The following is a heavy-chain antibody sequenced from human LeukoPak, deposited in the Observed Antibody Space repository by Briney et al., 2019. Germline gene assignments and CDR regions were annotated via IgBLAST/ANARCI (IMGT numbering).Heavy chain of an antibody. CDR2: INGDGRNI. J-gene: IGHJ4*02. Sequence: GGSLRLSCAASGFNFSDFWMHWVRQDPRKGLVWVSRINGDGRNINYADSVRGRFTISRDNAKDTLYLQMNTLRAEDTAVYYCASQLVGFDYWGQGTLDTVSS. D-gene: IGHD2-8*02. CDR1: GFNFSDFW. CDR3: ASQLVGFDY. V-gene: IGHV3-74*01.